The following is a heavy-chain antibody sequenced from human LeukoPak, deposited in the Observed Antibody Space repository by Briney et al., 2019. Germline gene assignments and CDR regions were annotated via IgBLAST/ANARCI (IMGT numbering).Heavy chain of an antibody. V-gene: IGHV1-69*02. D-gene: IGHD3-16*01. CDR1: GGTFSSYT. CDR2: IIPILGIV. Sequence: SVKVSCKASGGTFSSYTISWVRQAPGQGLEWMGRIIPILGIVNYAQKFQGRVTITADKSTSTAYMELSSLRSEDTAVYYCARGGVGPNRFDYWGQGTLVTVSS. J-gene: IGHJ4*02. CDR3: ARGGVGPNRFDY.